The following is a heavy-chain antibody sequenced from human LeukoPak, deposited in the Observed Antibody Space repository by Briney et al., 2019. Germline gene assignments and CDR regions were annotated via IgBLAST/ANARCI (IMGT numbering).Heavy chain of an antibody. CDR1: GGSFSGYY. CDR2: IYYSGST. Sequence: SETLSLTCAVYGGSFSGYYWSWIRQSPGKGLEWIGYIYYSGSTHYNPSLKSRVTISVDTSKKQFSLKLSSVTAADTAVYYCARSSEGRYYYDSSGYSYYYYYMDVWGKGTTVTISS. V-gene: IGHV4-59*01. CDR3: ARSSEGRYYYDSSGYSYYYYYMDV. J-gene: IGHJ6*03. D-gene: IGHD3-22*01.